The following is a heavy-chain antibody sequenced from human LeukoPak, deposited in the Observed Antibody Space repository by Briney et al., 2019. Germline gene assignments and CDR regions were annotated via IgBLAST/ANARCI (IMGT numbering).Heavy chain of an antibody. Sequence: SETLSLTCAVYGGSFSGYYWSWIRQPPGKGLEWIGEINHSGSTNYNPSLKSRVTISVDTSKNQFSLKLSSVTAADTAVYYCVRGFDWNPGYMDVWGKGTTVTVSS. CDR3: VRGFDWNPGYMDV. CDR1: GGSFSGYY. CDR2: INHSGST. J-gene: IGHJ6*03. V-gene: IGHV4-34*01. D-gene: IGHD1-1*01.